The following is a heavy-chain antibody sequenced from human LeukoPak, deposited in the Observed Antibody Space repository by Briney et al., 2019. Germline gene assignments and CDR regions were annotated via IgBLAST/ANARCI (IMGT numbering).Heavy chain of an antibody. J-gene: IGHJ4*02. D-gene: IGHD3-10*01. CDR2: ISAYNGNT. Sequence: ASVKVSCKASGYTFTSYGISWVRQAPGQELEWMGWISAYNGNTNYAQKLQGRVTMTTDTSTSTAYMELRSLRSDDTAVYYCAREGYYYGSGSYQGDYWGQGTLVTVSS. CDR1: GYTFTSYG. CDR3: AREGYYYGSGSYQGDY. V-gene: IGHV1-18*04.